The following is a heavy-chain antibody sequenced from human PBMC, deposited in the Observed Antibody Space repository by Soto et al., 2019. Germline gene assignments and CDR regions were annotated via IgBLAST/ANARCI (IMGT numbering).Heavy chain of an antibody. CDR1: GGSISSGDYY. D-gene: IGHD3-10*01. CDR3: ARARITMVRGFIYYDDGMDV. Sequence: TSETLSLTCTVSGGSISSGDYYWSWIRQPPGKGLEWVGYIYYSGSTYYNPSLKSRVTISVDTSKNQFALKLSSVTAADTAVYDCARARITMVRGFIYYDDGMDVWGQGTTVTVSS. J-gene: IGHJ6*02. V-gene: IGHV4-30-4*01. CDR2: IYYSGST.